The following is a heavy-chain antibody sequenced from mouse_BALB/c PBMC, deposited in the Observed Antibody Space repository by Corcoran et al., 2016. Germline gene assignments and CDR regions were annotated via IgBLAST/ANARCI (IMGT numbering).Heavy chain of an antibody. CDR2: INPRSGGT. D-gene: IGHD1-1*01. Sequence: EVLLQQSGPELVKPGTSVKISCKASGYTFTDYNMDWVKQSHGKSLEWIGDINPRSGGTIYNQTFKGKATLTVDQSSSTAYMELRSLTSEDTAVYYCARWGITTFDYWGQGTTVTVSS. CDR3: ARWGITTFDY. J-gene: IGHJ2*01. V-gene: IGHV1-18*01. CDR1: GYTFTDYN.